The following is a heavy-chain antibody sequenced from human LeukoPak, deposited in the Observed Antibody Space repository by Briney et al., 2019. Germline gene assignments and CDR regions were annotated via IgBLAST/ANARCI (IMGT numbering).Heavy chain of an antibody. Sequence: SETLSLTCSVSGYSISSGYYWGWIRQPPGKGLEWIGSSNHSGSSYYNPSLKSRVTILVDTSRNQFSLKLTSVTVADTAVYYCAKDTYDSRGYDPWDHWGQGTLVTVSS. D-gene: IGHD3-22*01. CDR2: SNHSGSS. J-gene: IGHJ4*02. V-gene: IGHV4-38-2*02. CDR3: AKDTYDSRGYDPWDH. CDR1: GYSISSGYY.